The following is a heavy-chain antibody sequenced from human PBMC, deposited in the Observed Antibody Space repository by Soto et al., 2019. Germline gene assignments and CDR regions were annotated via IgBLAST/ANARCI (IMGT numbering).Heavy chain of an antibody. Sequence: GGSLRLSCAASGFTFSSNRMNWVRKVPGKGMEGVSYIRSRRRTIYYADSVKGRFTISRDNAKKSLYLQMNSLRAEDTAVYYCARDYSYGYYYYGMDVWGQGTPVTVSS. CDR3: ARDYSYGYYYYGMDV. V-gene: IGHV3-48*04. CDR1: GFTFSSNR. D-gene: IGHD5-18*01. CDR2: IRSRRRTI. J-gene: IGHJ6*02.